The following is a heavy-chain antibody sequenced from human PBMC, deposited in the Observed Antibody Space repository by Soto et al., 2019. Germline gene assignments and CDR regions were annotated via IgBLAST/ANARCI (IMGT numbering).Heavy chain of an antibody. CDR2: AYWNDER. CDR3: AHYDSSGYFSPVDS. D-gene: IGHD3-22*01. Sequence: QIALQESGPTVVKPTQTLTLTCTFSGFSLTTTGVGVGWIRHAPGKALEWLAMAYWNDERRYSPSLKSRLTITQDTSKNQVALTMTYMDPVDTTTYFCAHYDSSGYFSPVDSWGQGTLVTVSS. CDR1: GFSLTTTGVG. V-gene: IGHV2-5*01. J-gene: IGHJ4*02.